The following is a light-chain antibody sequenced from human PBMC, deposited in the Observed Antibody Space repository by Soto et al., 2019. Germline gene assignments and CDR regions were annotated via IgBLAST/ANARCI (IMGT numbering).Light chain of an antibody. Sequence: QSALTQPASVSGSPGQSITISCTGTSSDVGGYNYVSWYQQHPGKAPNLMIYDISNRPSGVSNRFSGSKSGNTASLTISGLQEEDEDDYYCSSYTSSSTSVVFGGGTKLTVL. CDR1: SSDVGGYNY. CDR3: SSYTSSSTSVV. CDR2: DIS. J-gene: IGLJ2*01. V-gene: IGLV2-14*01.